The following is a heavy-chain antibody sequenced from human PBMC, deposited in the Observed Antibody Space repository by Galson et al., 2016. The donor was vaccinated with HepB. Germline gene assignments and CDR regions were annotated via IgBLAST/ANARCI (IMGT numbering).Heavy chain of an antibody. J-gene: IGHJ4*02. D-gene: IGHD2-21*02. Sequence: TLSLTCTVSGDSIKGYYWTWIRQHPGKGLEWNGYIYYSGSRSPNGSTYYSPSLQTRLTISIDASKSQFPLDLTSVTAADTSVYYCARGRGVVVTASHFDYWGQGTMVTVSS. V-gene: IGHV4-31*03. CDR2: IYYSGSRSPNGST. CDR1: GDSIKGYY. CDR3: ARGRGVVVTASHFDY.